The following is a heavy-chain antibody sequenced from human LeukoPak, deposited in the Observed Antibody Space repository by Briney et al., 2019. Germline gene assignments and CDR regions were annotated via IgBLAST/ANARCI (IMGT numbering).Heavy chain of an antibody. CDR3: ARAGSYSPVDY. V-gene: IGHV3-72*01. CDR1: GFTFSDHY. D-gene: IGHD1-26*01. J-gene: IGHJ4*02. CDR2: TRNKAHSYTT. Sequence: GGSLRLSCAASGFTFSDHYMDWVRQAPGKGLEWVGRTRNKAHSYTTEYAASVKGRFIISRDDSENSLYLQMNSLNTGDTAVYYCARAGSYSPVDYWGQGTLVTVSS.